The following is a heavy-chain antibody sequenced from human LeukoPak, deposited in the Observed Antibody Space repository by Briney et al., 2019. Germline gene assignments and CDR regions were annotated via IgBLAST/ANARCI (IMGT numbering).Heavy chain of an antibody. V-gene: IGHV4-59*01. D-gene: IGHD5-24*01. J-gene: IGHJ4*02. CDR3: ARVARDGYNL. CDR1: GGPISSYY. Sequence: SETLSLTCTVSGGPISSYYWSWIRQPPGKGLEWIGYIYYSGNTNYNPSLESRVTISVDTSKNHFSLKLSSVTAADTAIYYCARVARDGYNLWGQGTLVTVSS. CDR2: IYYSGNT.